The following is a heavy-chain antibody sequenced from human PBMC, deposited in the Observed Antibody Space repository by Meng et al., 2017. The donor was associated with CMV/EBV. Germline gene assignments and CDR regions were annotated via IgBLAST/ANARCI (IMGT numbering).Heavy chain of an antibody. V-gene: IGHV1-2*02. CDR1: GYTFTGYY. D-gene: IGHD2-2*01. CDR2: INPNSGGT. CDR3: ARESTYCSSTSCYYYYGMDV. J-gene: IGHJ6*02. Sequence: ASVKVSCKASGYTFTGYYMHWLRQAPGQGLEWMGWINPNSGGTNYAQKFQGRVTMTRDTSISTAYMELSRLRSDDTAVYYCARESTYCSSTSCYYYYGMDVWGQGTTVTVSS.